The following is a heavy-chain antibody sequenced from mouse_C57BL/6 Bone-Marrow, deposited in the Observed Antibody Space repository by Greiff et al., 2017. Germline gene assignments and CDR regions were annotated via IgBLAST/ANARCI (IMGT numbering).Heavy chain of an antibody. CDR3: AGENDYDGVDY. D-gene: IGHD2-4*01. Sequence: QVQLKESGAELVRPGTSVKLSCKASGYTFTSYWMHWVKQRPGQGLEWIGVIDPSDSYTNYNQKFKGKATLTVDTSSSTAYMQLSSLTSEDSAVYYCAGENDYDGVDYWGQGTTLTVSS. CDR1: GYTFTSYW. CDR2: IDPSDSYT. J-gene: IGHJ2*01. V-gene: IGHV1-59*01.